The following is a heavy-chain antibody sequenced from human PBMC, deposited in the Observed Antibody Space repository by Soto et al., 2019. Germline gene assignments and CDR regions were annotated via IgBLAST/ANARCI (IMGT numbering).Heavy chain of an antibody. V-gene: IGHV3-72*01. J-gene: IGHJ4*02. CDR3: TCWIAARCS. CDR1: GFTLSDHY. D-gene: IGHD6-6*01. CDR2: TKNRSQRYTI. Sequence: EVQLVGSGGDLVQPGGSLRLSCAASGFTLSDHYMDWVRQAPGKGLEWVARTKNRSQRYTIEYAASVKGRFTISRDDSKNSLYLQMNSLKSDDTAVYYCTCWIAARCSRGQGTLVTVAS.